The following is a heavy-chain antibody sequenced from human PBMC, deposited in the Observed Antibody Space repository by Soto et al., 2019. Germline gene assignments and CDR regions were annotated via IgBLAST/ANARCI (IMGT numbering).Heavy chain of an antibody. CDR1: GDSISSSY. CDR2: IYYSGST. V-gene: IGHV4-59*01. CDR3: ARGRSPLGHFDF. J-gene: IGHJ4*02. D-gene: IGHD7-27*01. Sequence: PSETLSLTCTVSGDSISSSYWTWIRQPPGKGLEWIGYIYYSGSTTYNPSLKSQVTISVDTSKNQFSLKLRSVTAADTAVYYCARGRSPLGHFDFWGLGTLVTVSS.